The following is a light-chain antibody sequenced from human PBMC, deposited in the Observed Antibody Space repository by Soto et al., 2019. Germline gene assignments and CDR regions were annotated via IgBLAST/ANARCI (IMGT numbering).Light chain of an antibody. CDR3: PQSYSTPWT. J-gene: IGKJ1*01. CDR1: QSISSY. CDR2: AAS. V-gene: IGKV1-39*01. Sequence: DIQMTQSPSSLSASVGDRVTITCRASQSISSYLNWYQQKPGKAPKLLIYAASSLQSGVPSRFSGSGSGTDFTLTISSLQPEDFATYYCPQSYSTPWTFGQGT.